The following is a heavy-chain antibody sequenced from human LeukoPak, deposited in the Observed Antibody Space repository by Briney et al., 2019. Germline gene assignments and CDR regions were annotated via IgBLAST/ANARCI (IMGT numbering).Heavy chain of an antibody. V-gene: IGHV3-48*01. D-gene: IGHD3-3*01. CDR2: IDSDSART. CDR3: ARGLFGVVIHNWFDP. Sequence: GGSLRLSCSAFGFAFDKYAMNWVRQAPEKGLEWVSTIDSDSARTYYADSVRGRFIISRDNAKNSLYLQMNSLRAEDTAVYYCARGLFGVVIHNWFDPWGQGTLVTVSS. J-gene: IGHJ5*02. CDR1: GFAFDKYA.